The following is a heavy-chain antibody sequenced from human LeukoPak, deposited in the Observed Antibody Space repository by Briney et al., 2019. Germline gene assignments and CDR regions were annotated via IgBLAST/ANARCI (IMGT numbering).Heavy chain of an antibody. Sequence: MTSETLSLTCAVYGVSFSGYYWSWIRQPPGKGLEWIGEINHSGGTNYNPSLKSRVTISVDTSKNQFSLKLSSVTAADTAVYYCARGGIFGVVKKIKNYFDYWGQGTLVTVSS. D-gene: IGHD3-3*01. CDR3: ARGGIFGVVKKIKNYFDY. J-gene: IGHJ4*02. V-gene: IGHV4-34*01. CDR2: INHSGGT. CDR1: GVSFSGYY.